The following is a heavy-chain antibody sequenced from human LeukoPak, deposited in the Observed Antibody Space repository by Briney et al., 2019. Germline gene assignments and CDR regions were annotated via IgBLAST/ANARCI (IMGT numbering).Heavy chain of an antibody. CDR1: GSTFSSYW. J-gene: IGHJ4*02. V-gene: IGHV3-74*01. CDR2: INGDGSST. CDR3: ASPRYSYGVPTDY. Sequence: GGSLRLSCAASGSTFSSYWMHWVRQAPGKGLVWVSRINGDGSSTSYADSVKGRFTISRDNAKNTLYLQMNSLRAEDTAVYYCASPRYSYGVPTDYWGQGTLVTVSS. D-gene: IGHD5-24*01.